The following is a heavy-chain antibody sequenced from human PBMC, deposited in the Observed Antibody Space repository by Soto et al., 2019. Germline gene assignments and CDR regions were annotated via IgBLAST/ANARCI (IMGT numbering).Heavy chain of an antibody. CDR2: IYPGDSDT. V-gene: IGHV5-51*01. CDR3: ARGYCRSTSCYYYGMDV. CDR1: GYSFTSYW. D-gene: IGHD2-2*01. Sequence: GESLKISCKGSGYSFTSYWIGWVRQMPGKGLEWMGIIYPGDSDTRYSPSFQGQVTISADKSISTAYLQWSSLKASDTAMYYCARGYCRSTSCYYYGMDVWGQGTTVTVSS. J-gene: IGHJ6*02.